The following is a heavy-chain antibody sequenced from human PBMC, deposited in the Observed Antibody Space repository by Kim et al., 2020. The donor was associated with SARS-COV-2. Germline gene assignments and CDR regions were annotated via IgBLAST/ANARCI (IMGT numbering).Heavy chain of an antibody. D-gene: IGHD3-22*01. J-gene: IGHJ3*02. V-gene: IGHV3-30*01. CDR3: ARDPDDYYDSSGAFDI. Sequence: DSVKVRFTISRDNSKNTLYLRMNSQRAEDTAVYYCARDPDDYYDSSGAFDIWGQGTMVTASS.